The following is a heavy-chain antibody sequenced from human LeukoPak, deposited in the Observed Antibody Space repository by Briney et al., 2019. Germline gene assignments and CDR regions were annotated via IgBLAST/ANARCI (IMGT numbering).Heavy chain of an antibody. CDR3: AGDRVNWNDVGGLFHY. Sequence: PGRSLRLSCAASGFTFSRDGIHWVRQAPGKGLEWVAVISNDETNKYYTDSVKGRFTISRDNSKNTLYLQMNSLSAEDTAVYYCAGDRVNWNDVGGLFHYWGQGTLVTVTS. V-gene: IGHV3-30*03. CDR2: ISNDETNK. D-gene: IGHD1-1*01. CDR1: GFTFSRDG. J-gene: IGHJ4*02.